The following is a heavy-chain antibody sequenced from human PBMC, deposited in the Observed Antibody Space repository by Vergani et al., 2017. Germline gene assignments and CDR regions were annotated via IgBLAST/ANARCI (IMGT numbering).Heavy chain of an antibody. V-gene: IGHV3-23*04. J-gene: IGHJ1*01. CDR1: GFTVSSNY. D-gene: IGHD6-13*01. CDR3: AKYSSSWYRNYFQH. Sequence: EVQLVESGGGLVQPGGSLRLSCAASGFTVSSNYMSWVRQAPGKGLEWVSVISGSGGSTYYADSVKGRFTISRDNSKNTLYLQMNSLRAEDTAVYYCAKYSSSWYRNYFQHWGQGTLVTVSS. CDR2: ISGSGGST.